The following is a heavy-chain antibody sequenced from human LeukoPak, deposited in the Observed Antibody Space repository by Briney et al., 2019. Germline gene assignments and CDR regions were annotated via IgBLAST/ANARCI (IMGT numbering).Heavy chain of an antibody. CDR3: AREGIAARVSWLDP. CDR2: ISSSSSYI. J-gene: IGHJ5*02. V-gene: IGHV3-21*01. Sequence: GGSLRLSCAASGFTFSSYSMNWVRQAPGKGLEWVSSISSSSSYIYYADSVKGRFTISRDNAKNSLYLQMNSLRAEGTAVYYCAREGIAARVSWLDPWGQGTLVTVSS. D-gene: IGHD6-6*01. CDR1: GFTFSSYS.